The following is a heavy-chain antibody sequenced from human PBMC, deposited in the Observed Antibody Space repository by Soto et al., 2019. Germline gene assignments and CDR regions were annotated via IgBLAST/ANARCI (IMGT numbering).Heavy chain of an antibody. J-gene: IGHJ6*02. CDR3: VKGSAARPYYYYGMDV. V-gene: IGHV3-30*18. Sequence: GGSLRLSCAGSGFTFSSYGMHWVRQAPGKGLEWVAVISYDGSNKYYADSVKGRFTISRDNSKNTLYLQMNSLRAEDTAVYYCVKGSAARPYYYYGMDVWGQGSTVIVSS. D-gene: IGHD6-6*01. CDR2: ISYDGSNK. CDR1: GFTFSSYG.